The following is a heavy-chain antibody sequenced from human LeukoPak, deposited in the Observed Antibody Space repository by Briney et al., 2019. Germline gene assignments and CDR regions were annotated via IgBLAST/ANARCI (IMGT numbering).Heavy chain of an antibody. J-gene: IGHJ3*02. CDR1: GFTFSRYW. V-gene: IGHV3-7*01. D-gene: IGHD3-22*01. Sequence: PGGSLRLSCAASGFTFSRYWMTWVRQAPGKGLEWVANMKEDGSEKYYVDSVKGRFTISRDNAKNSLYLQMNSLRAEDTAVYYCARLNYYDNKGPDAFDIWGQGTMVTVSS. CDR3: ARLNYYDNKGPDAFDI. CDR2: MKEDGSEK.